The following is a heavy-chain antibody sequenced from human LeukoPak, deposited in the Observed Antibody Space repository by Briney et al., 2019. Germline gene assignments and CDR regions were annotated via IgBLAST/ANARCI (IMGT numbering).Heavy chain of an antibody. J-gene: IGHJ4*02. CDR2: IYYSGST. D-gene: IGHD1-1*01. V-gene: IGHV4-59*01. Sequence: SETLSLTCTVSGDSISSYYWSWIRQPPGKGLEWIGYIYYSGSTNYNPSLKSRVTISVDTSKNQFSLKLSSVTAADTAVYYCARGTGIIGYWGQGTLVTVSS. CDR3: ARGTGIIGY. CDR1: GDSISSYY.